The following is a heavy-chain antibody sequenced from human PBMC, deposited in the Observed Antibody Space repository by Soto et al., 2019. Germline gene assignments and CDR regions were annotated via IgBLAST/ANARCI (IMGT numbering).Heavy chain of an antibody. Sequence: GESLKISCAASGFTFSSYAMSWVRQAPGKGLEWVSAISGSGGSTYYADSVKGRFTISRDNSKNTLYLQMNSLRAEDTAVYYCAKQRGRFLEWSYYFDYWGQGTLVTVSS. V-gene: IGHV3-23*01. CDR3: AKQRGRFLEWSYYFDY. CDR1: GFTFSSYA. D-gene: IGHD3-3*01. J-gene: IGHJ4*02. CDR2: ISGSGGST.